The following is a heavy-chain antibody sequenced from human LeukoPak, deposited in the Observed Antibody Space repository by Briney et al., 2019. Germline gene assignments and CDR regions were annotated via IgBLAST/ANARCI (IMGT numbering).Heavy chain of an antibody. J-gene: IGHJ4*02. CDR3: TRDLSPAHF. V-gene: IGHV3-74*01. D-gene: IGHD2/OR15-2a*01. CDR1: GFPFSTYW. Sequence: GGSLRLSCTASGFPFSTYWMHWVRQAPGRGLMWVSRVNGDGSSTVYADSVKGRFTISRDNAKNTLYLQMNSLRAEDTGVYYCTRDLSPAHFWGQGTLVTVSS. CDR2: VNGDGSST.